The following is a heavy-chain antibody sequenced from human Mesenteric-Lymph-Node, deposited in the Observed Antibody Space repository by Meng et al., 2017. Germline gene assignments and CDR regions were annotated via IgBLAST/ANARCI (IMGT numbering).Heavy chain of an antibody. CDR2: IYHSGRT. CDR3: TTLYGDSIS. J-gene: IGHJ1*01. D-gene: IGHD4-17*01. Sequence: QQHQGGASLLKPSGTLSLTCYVSGGSIRNDQWWSWVRQAPGKGLEWIGEIYHSGRTNYNPSVKSRVSMSVDKSQNHFSLRLSSVTAADTAVYYCTTLYGDSISWGQGTLVTVSS. CDR1: GGSIRNDQW. V-gene: IGHV4-4*02.